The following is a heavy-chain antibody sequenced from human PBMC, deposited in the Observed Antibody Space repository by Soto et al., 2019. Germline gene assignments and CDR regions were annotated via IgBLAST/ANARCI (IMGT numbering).Heavy chain of an antibody. Sequence: EVQLVESGGGLVKPGGSLRLSCAVSGFTFSDFTMNWVRQAPGKGLEWVASIGSSGGNSFYADSVKGRFIISRDNARTSLDLQINSLRAEDTAVYYCARHQGPAAGNYGMDVWGRGTTVTVSS. D-gene: IGHD6-13*01. CDR2: IGSSGGNS. CDR3: ARHQGPAAGNYGMDV. J-gene: IGHJ6*02. V-gene: IGHV3-21*01. CDR1: GFTFSDFT.